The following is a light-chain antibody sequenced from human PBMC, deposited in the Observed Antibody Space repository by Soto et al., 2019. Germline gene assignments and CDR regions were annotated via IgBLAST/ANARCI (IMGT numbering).Light chain of an antibody. V-gene: IGLV2-23*02. CDR3: CSYAGTVASA. Sequence: QSVLTQPASVPGSPGQSITISCAGTGSDVGAYNLVSWYQQHPGTAPKLIICEVNTRPSGISNRFSGSKSGDTASLTISGLQAEDEADYFCCSYAGTVASAFGTETKVTVL. J-gene: IGLJ1*01. CDR1: GSDVGAYNL. CDR2: EVN.